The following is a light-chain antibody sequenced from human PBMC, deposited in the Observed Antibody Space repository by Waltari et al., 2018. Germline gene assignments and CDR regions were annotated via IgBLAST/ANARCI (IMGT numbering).Light chain of an antibody. CDR2: VVS. CDR1: SSDVGGYNY. Sequence: QSALTQPASVSGSPGQSITISCTGTSSDVGGYNYVSWYQQHPGKAPKLLIFVVSYRPSGVSDRFSGSKSGNTASLTISGLQAEDESDYYCCSFTSRSTWVFGGGTKLTVL. CDR3: CSFTSRSTWV. J-gene: IGLJ3*02. V-gene: IGLV2-14*01.